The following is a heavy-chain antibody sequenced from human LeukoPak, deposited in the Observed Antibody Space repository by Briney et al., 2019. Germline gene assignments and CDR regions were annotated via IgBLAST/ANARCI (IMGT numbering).Heavy chain of an antibody. CDR3: ASGVVTTVDY. D-gene: IGHD3-22*01. V-gene: IGHV4-34*01. Sequence: SETLSLTCAVYGGSFSGYYWSWIRQPPGKGLEWIGEINHSGSTNYNPSLKSRVTISVDTSKNQFSLKLSSVTAADTAVYYCASGVVTTVDYWGQGTLVTVSS. CDR2: INHSGST. CDR1: GGSFSGYY. J-gene: IGHJ4*02.